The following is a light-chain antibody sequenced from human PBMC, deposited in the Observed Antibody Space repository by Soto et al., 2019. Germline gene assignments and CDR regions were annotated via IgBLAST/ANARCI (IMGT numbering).Light chain of an antibody. CDR1: SSNIGSNT. J-gene: IGLJ1*01. V-gene: IGLV1-44*01. CDR3: AAWDDSLNGYV. CDR2: SNN. Sequence: VLTQPPSASGTPGQRVNISCSGSSSNIGSNTVNWYQQLPGTAPKLLIYSNNQRPSGVPDRFSGSKSGTSASLAISGLQSEDEADYYCAAWDDSLNGYVFGTGTKVTVL.